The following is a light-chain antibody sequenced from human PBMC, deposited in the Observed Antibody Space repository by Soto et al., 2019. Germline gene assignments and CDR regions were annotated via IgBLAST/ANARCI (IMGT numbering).Light chain of an antibody. CDR1: SSNIGSNT. J-gene: IGLJ1*01. V-gene: IGLV1-44*01. CDR3: AAWDDSLNGYV. CDR2: SNN. Sequence: VLTQPPSASGTPGQRVNISCSGSSSNIGSNTVNWYQQLPGTAPKLLIYSNNQRPSGVPDRFSGSKSGTSASLAISGLQSEDEADYYCAAWDDSLNGYVFGTGTKVTVL.